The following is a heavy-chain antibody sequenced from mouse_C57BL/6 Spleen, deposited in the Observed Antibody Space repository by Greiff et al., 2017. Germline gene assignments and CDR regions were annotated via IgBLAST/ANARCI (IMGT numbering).Heavy chain of an antibody. J-gene: IGHJ2*01. Sequence: EVQLVASGGGLVQPGGSLKLSCAASGFTFSSYAMSWVRQTPEKRLEWVATISDGGSYTSSPDTVKGRFTISRYNAKNNLYRQMSHLKAEDIAMYDCARSPAYYSNDETFDYWGQGTTLTVSS. V-gene: IGHV5-4*01. D-gene: IGHD2-5*01. CDR2: ISDGGSYT. CDR1: GFTFSSYA. CDR3: ARSPAYYSNDETFDY.